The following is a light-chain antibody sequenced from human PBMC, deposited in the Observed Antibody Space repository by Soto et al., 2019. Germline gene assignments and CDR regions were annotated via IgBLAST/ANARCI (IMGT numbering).Light chain of an antibody. CDR1: QSVSSNY. Sequence: EIVVTQSPGTLSLSPGERATLSCRASQSVSSNYLAWYQQKPGQAPRLLIYAASSRASDIPDRFSGSGSGTDFTLIISRLEPEDFEMYYCQQYGSTPFTFGPGTKVDVK. J-gene: IGKJ3*01. CDR2: AAS. V-gene: IGKV3-20*01. CDR3: QQYGSTPFT.